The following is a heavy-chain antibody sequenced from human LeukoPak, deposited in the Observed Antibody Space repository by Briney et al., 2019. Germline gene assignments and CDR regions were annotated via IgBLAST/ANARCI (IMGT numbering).Heavy chain of an antibody. CDR3: ARDLVGYCSGGSCPFDY. D-gene: IGHD2-15*01. CDR2: ISAHNGNT. Sequence: ASVKVSCKASGGTFSSYAISWVRQAPGQGLEWMGWISAHNGNTNYAQKLQGRVTMTTDTSTSTAYMELRSLRSDDTAVYYCARDLVGYCSGGSCPFDYWGQGTLVTVSS. J-gene: IGHJ4*02. V-gene: IGHV1-18*01. CDR1: GGTFSSYA.